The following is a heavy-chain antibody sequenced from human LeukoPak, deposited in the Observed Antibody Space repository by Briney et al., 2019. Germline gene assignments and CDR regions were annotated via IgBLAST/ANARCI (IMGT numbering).Heavy chain of an antibody. Sequence: GGSLRLSCAASGFTFSSYAMHWVRQAPGKGLEWVAVISYDGSNKYYADSVKGRSTISRDNSKNTLYLQMNSLRAEDTAVYYCASPDLGYYGMDVWGKGTTVTVSS. D-gene: IGHD1-26*01. V-gene: IGHV3-30*04. J-gene: IGHJ6*04. CDR1: GFTFSSYA. CDR3: ASPDLGYYGMDV. CDR2: ISYDGSNK.